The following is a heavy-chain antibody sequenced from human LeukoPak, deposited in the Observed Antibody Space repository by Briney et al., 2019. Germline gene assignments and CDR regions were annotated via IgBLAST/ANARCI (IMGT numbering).Heavy chain of an antibody. Sequence: SETLFLTCTVSGGSISSGGYYWSWIRQHPGKGLEWIGYIYYSGSTYYNPSLKSRVTISVDTSKNQFSLKLSSVTAADTAVYYCARVHPSYYYYGMDVWGKGTTVTVSS. CDR3: ARVHPSYYYYGMDV. CDR1: GGSISSGGYY. CDR2: IYYSGST. V-gene: IGHV4-31*03. J-gene: IGHJ6*04.